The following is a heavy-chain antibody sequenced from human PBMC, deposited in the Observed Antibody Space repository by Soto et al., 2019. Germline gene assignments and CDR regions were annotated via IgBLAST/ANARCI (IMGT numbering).Heavy chain of an antibody. V-gene: IGHV3-30-3*01. CDR2: ISYDGSNK. D-gene: IGHD5-18*01. CDR1: GFTFSSYA. CDR3: AREEDTAMVTGYYYYGMDV. Sequence: GGSLRLSCAASGFTFSSYAMHWVRQAPGKGLEWVAVISYDGSNKYYADSVKGRFTISRDNSKNTLYLQMNSLRAEDTAVYYCAREEDTAMVTGYYYYGMDVWGQGTTVTVSS. J-gene: IGHJ6*02.